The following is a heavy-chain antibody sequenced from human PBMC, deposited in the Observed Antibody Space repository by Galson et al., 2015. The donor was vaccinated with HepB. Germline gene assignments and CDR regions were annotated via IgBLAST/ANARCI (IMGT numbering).Heavy chain of an antibody. V-gene: IGHV1-18*04. CDR3: ARGKYRGSLYAEYLHY. J-gene: IGHJ1*01. CDR1: GYTFTNYG. Sequence: SVKVSCKASGYTFTNYGINWVRQAPGQGLEWMGWISTYNGNTNFSQKFQGRVTMTTDTSASTAYMELRSLRSDDTAVYYCARGKYRGSLYAEYLHYWGQGTLVTVSS. CDR2: ISTYNGNT. D-gene: IGHD1-26*01.